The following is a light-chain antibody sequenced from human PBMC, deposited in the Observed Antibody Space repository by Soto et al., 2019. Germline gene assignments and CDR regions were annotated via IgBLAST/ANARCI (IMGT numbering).Light chain of an antibody. CDR2: DAS. J-gene: IGKJ1*01. CDR1: QSVSSY. Sequence: EIVFTQSPATLSLSPGERATLSCRASQSVSSYLAWYQQKPGQAPRLLIYDASNRATGIPVRFSGSGSGTDFTLTISSXEPEDFAVYYCQQRSNWLWTFGQGTKVDIK. V-gene: IGKV3-11*01. CDR3: QQRSNWLWT.